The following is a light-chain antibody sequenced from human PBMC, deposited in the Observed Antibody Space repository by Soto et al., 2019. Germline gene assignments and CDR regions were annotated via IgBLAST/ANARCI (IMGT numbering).Light chain of an antibody. CDR2: DVS. V-gene: IGLV2-11*01. J-gene: IGLJ3*02. Sequence: ALTQPRSVSGSPGQSVTISCTGTSSDVGGYNYVSWYQQHPGKAPKLMIYDVSKRPSGVPDRFSGSKSGNTASLTISGLQAEDEADYYCCSYAGSYTLWVFGGGTKLTVL. CDR1: SSDVGGYNY. CDR3: CSYAGSYTLWV.